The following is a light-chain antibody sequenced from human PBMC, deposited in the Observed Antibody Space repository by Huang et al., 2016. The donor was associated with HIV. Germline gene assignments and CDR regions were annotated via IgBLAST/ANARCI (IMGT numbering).Light chain of an antibody. CDR3: QQRSSGVT. CDR1: QSVGNY. V-gene: IGKV3-11*01. CDR2: DTS. Sequence: IVLTQSPATLSWYPGERVTLSCRASQSVGNYIAWYQPHPGHSPKLPIYDTSTRATGTPVRFSGSGSGTDFTLTISSLESEDFAVYYCQQRSSGVTFGGGTKV. J-gene: IGKJ4*01.